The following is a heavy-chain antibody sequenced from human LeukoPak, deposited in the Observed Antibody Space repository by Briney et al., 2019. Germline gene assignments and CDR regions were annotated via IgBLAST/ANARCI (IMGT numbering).Heavy chain of an antibody. CDR3: ARDYDGSGPFDY. D-gene: IGHD3-22*01. CDR2: IIPIFGIA. J-gene: IGHJ4*02. V-gene: IGHV1-69*10. CDR1: GGTFTIYA. Sequence: SVKVSFMASGGTFTIYAISWVRQAPGQGLEWMGRIIPIFGIANYAQKFQGRVTITADKSTSTAYMELSSLRSEDTAVYYCARDYDGSGPFDYWGQGTLVTVSS.